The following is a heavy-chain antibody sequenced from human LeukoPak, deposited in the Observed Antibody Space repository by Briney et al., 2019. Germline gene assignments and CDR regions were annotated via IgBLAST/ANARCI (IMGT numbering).Heavy chain of an antibody. J-gene: IGHJ4*02. D-gene: IGHD3-10*01. V-gene: IGHV3-30*02. CDR2: IRYDGSNK. CDR1: GFTFSSYG. CDR3: AKDRSSGGSGSYPDY. Sequence: PGGSLRLSCAASGFTFSSYGMHWVRQAPGKGLEWVAFIRYDGSNKYYADSVKGRFTISRDNSKNTLYLQMNSLRAEDTAVYYYAKDRSSGGSGSYPDYWGQGTLVTVSS.